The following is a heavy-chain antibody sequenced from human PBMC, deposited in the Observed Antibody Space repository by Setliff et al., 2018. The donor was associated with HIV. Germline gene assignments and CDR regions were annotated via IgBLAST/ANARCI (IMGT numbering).Heavy chain of an antibody. CDR3: ARLSLSLVRGIINSGDRFFDY. CDR1: GGSFSGYY. CDR2: INHSGST. D-gene: IGHD3-10*01. V-gene: IGHV4-34*01. Sequence: PSETLSLTCAVYGGSFSGYYWSWIRQPPGKGLEWIGEINHSGSTNYNPSLKSRVSISIDTSKNQLSLKLSSVTAADTAVYYCARLSLSLVRGIINSGDRFFDYWGQGSLVTVSS. J-gene: IGHJ4*02.